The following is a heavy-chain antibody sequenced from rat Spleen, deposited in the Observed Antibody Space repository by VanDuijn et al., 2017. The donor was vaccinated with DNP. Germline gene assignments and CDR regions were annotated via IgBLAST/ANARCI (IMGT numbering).Heavy chain of an antibody. Sequence: QVQLKESGPGLMQPSQTLSLTCNVSGFSLTGYSVYWVRQPSGKGLEWMGRMRYDGDTSYSSSLTSRLSISRDTSKNQVFLKMNSLQTDDTGTYYCTRALRGPFDYWGQGVMVTVSS. V-gene: IGHV2-63*01. D-gene: IGHD3-1*01. CDR2: MRYDGDT. CDR1: GFSLTGYS. CDR3: TRALRGPFDY. J-gene: IGHJ2*01.